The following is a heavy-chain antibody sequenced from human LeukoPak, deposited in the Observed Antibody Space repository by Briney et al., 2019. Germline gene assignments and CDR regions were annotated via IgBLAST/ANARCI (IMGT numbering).Heavy chain of an antibody. V-gene: IGHV3-30*02. Sequence: HPGGSLRLSCAASGFTFSSYGMHWVRQAPGKGLEWVAFIRYDGSNKYYADSVKGRFTISRDNSKNTLYLQMNSLRAEDTAVYYCARDNVAGGHNFDYWGQGTLVTVSS. CDR3: ARDNVAGGHNFDY. CDR1: GFTFSSYG. D-gene: IGHD2-15*01. J-gene: IGHJ4*02. CDR2: IRYDGSNK.